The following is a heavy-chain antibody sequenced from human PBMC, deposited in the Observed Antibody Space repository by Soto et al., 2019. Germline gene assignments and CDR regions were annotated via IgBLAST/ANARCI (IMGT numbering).Heavy chain of an antibody. V-gene: IGHV1-46*03. J-gene: IGHJ5*02. CDR3: ARNGQQRNWFDP. D-gene: IGHD6-13*01. CDR2: INPSGGST. CDR1: GYTFTSYY. Sequence: QVQLVQSGAEVKKPGASVKVSCKASGYTFTSYYMHWVRQAPGQGLEWMGIINPSGGSTSYAQKFQGRVNMTRDRSTSTVYMELSSLRSEDTAVYYCARNGQQRNWFDPWGQGTLVTVSS.